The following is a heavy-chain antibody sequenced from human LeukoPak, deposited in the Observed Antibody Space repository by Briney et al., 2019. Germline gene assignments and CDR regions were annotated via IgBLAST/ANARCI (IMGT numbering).Heavy chain of an antibody. J-gene: IGHJ4*02. CDR3: VRFGSRWFLDY. V-gene: IGHV3-48*03. CDR1: GFTFSSYG. CDR2: ISSSSAI. D-gene: IGHD6-13*01. Sequence: GGSLRLSCAASGFTFSSYGMNWVRQAPGKGLEWVSYISSSSAIYYADSVKGRFTISRDNAKNSLYLQMNSLRAEDTAVYYCVRFGSRWFLDYWGQGTLVTVSS.